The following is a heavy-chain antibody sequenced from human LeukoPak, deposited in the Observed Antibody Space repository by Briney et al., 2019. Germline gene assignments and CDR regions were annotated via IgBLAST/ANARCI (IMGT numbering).Heavy chain of an antibody. CDR2: ISWNSDSI. D-gene: IGHD5-12*01. J-gene: IGHJ4*02. V-gene: IGHV3-9*01. CDR3: ARDILVATIYGGGFDY. CDR1: GFIFDDYA. Sequence: GRSLRQSCSAPGFIFDDYAIPSGRQATGKGLGWVPRISWNSDSIGYAASVKGRFTSSRDNAKNSLYLQMNSLRAEDTAVYYCARDILVATIYGGGFDYWGQGTLVTVSS.